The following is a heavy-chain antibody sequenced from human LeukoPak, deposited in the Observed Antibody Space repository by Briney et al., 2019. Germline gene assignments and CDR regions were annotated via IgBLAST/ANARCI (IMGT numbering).Heavy chain of an antibody. J-gene: IGHJ4*02. V-gene: IGHV3-21*04. CDR1: GFTFSSYS. Sequence: EGSLRLSCAASGFTFSSYSMSWVRQAPGKGLEWVSSISSSSSYIYYADSVKGRFTISRDNSKNTLYLQMNSLRAEDTAVYYCAKDRYYDSSGYYYVGGGYWGQGTLVTVSS. CDR3: AKDRYYDSSGYYYVGGGY. D-gene: IGHD3-22*01. CDR2: ISSSSSYI.